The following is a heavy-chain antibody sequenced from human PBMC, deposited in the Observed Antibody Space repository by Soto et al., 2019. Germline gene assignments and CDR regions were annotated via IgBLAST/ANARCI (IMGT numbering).Heavy chain of an antibody. J-gene: IGHJ4*02. D-gene: IGHD7-27*01. CDR3: ASNSRHTNWGGGYFDY. Sequence: SQTRRLTCFVSGGAIGSNDYYWGWIRQPPGKGLEWIGSMSYSRSTYYNPSLKSRVTISVDTSKNQFSLKLTSVTAADTAVYYCASNSRHTNWGGGYFDYWGQGTLVTVS. V-gene: IGHV4-39*01. CDR1: GGAIGSNDYY. CDR2: MSYSRST.